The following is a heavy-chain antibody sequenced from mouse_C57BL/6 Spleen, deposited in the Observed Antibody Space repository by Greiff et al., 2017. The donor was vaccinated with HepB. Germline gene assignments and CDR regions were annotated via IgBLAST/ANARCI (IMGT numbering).Heavy chain of an antibody. D-gene: IGHD2-1*01. CDR2: IWSGGST. Sequence: VKLQQSGPGLVQPSQSLSITCTVSGFSLTSYGVHWVRQPPGKGLEWLGVIWSGGSTDYNATFISRLSISKDNSKSQVFFKMNSLQADDTALYYGAKSIYPGVYYAMDDWGQGTSVTVAS. CDR1: GFSLTSYG. CDR3: AKSIYPGVYYAMDD. J-gene: IGHJ4*01. V-gene: IGHV2-4*01.